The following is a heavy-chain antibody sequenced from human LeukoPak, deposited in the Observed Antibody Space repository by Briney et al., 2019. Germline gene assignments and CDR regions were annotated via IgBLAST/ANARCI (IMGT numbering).Heavy chain of an antibody. V-gene: IGHV4-4*02. CDR1: GGSISSNNW. CDR3: ARGYSYGFPLDF. Sequence: TSVTLSLTCAVSGGSISSNNWWSWVRQPPGKGLEWIGEIYHSGSTNYNPSLKSRVTISVDESKNLFSLKLSSVTAADSAVYYCARGYSYGFPLDFWGQGTLVTVSS. J-gene: IGHJ4*02. D-gene: IGHD5-18*01. CDR2: IYHSGST.